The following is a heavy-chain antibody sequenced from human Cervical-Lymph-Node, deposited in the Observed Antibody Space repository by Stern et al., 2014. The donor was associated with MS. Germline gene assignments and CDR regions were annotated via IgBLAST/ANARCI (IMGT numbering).Heavy chain of an antibody. Sequence: AQLVESGAEVKKPGSSVKVSCTASGGNFSGYSISWVRQAPGPGLEWLGGIIRMLAAANYAQRFQDRLTITADKSTNTAYMELGSLTFEDTAVYYCARDYTGFDPWGRGTPVTVSS. CDR2: IIRMLAAA. V-gene: IGHV1-69*06. D-gene: IGHD2-2*02. J-gene: IGHJ5*02. CDR3: ARDYTGFDP. CDR1: GGNFSGYS.